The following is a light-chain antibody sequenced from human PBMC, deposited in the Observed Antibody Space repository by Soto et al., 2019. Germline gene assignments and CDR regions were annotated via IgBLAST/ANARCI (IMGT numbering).Light chain of an antibody. V-gene: IGKV1-5*01. J-gene: IGKJ1*01. CDR3: QQYNSYWT. Sequence: DIQMTHSPSTLSASVGDRVIITCRASQSISRRLAWYQQKPGKAPRLLMYDVSTLESGVPSRFSGSGSGTGFTLTIRSLKPDDFATYYCQQYNSYWTFGQGTKGDIK. CDR1: QSISRR. CDR2: DVS.